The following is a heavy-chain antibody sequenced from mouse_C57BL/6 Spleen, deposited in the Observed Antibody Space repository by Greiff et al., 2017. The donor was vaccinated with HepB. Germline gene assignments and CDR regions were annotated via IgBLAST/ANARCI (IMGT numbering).Heavy chain of an antibody. J-gene: IGHJ3*01. CDR1: GFTFSDYY. Sequence: EVKLVESGGGLVQPGGSLKLSCAASGFTFSDYYMYWVRQTPEKRLEWVAYISNGGGSTYYPDTVKGRFTISIDNAKNTLYLQMSRLKSEYTAMYYCARHLRDAWFAYWGQGTLVTVSA. CDR2: ISNGGGST. D-gene: IGHD3-3*01. CDR3: ARHLRDAWFAY. V-gene: IGHV5-12*01.